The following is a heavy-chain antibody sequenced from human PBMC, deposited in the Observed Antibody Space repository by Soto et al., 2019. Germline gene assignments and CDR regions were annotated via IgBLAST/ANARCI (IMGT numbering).Heavy chain of an antibody. Sequence: GGSLRLSCAASGFTFSSYAMHWVRQAPGKGLEWVAVISYDGSNKYYADSVKGRFTISRDNSKNTLYLQMNSLRAEDTAVYYCARDQARFLGLGLSYYGMDVWGQGTTVTVSS. D-gene: IGHD7-27*01. CDR2: ISYDGSNK. V-gene: IGHV3-30-3*01. CDR3: ARDQARFLGLGLSYYGMDV. CDR1: GFTFSSYA. J-gene: IGHJ6*02.